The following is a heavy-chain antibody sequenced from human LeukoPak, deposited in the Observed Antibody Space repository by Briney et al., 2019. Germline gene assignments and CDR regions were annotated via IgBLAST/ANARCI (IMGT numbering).Heavy chain of an antibody. J-gene: IGHJ3*02. CDR1: GFTFINYA. CDR3: VRGSDWFDAFDI. Sequence: PGGSLRLSCAASGFTFINYAMSWVRQAPGKGLEWVSTILYSGGITYYTDSVKGRFTISRDDSRNTLYLQMNGLRAEDTAVYYCVRGSDWFDAFDIWGQGTMVTVSS. V-gene: IGHV3-23*01. CDR2: ILYSGGIT. D-gene: IGHD3-9*01.